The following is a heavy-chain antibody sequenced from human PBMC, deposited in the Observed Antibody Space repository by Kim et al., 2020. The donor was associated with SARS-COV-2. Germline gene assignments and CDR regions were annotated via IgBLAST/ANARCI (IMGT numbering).Heavy chain of an antibody. D-gene: IGHD2-15*01. V-gene: IGHV3-53*01. CDR2: GGST. Sequence: GGSTYYAGSVKGRFTISRDNSKNTLYLQMNSLRAEDTAVYYCAGGRGKSAVWGQGTLVTVSS. CDR3: AGGRGKSAV. J-gene: IGHJ4*02.